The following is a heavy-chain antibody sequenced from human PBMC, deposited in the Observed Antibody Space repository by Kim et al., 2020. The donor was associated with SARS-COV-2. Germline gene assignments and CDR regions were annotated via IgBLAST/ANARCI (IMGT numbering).Heavy chain of an antibody. D-gene: IGHD1-1*01. V-gene: IGHV4-59*01. CDR3: ARRNSPPKPPLFDP. Sequence: SETLSLTCSVSGDSINNNYWSWIRQPPGKGLEWIGYVYYSGSTNYNPSLKSRVTISVDTSKNQFSLKLSSVTAADTAVYYCARRNSPPKPPLFDPWGQGILVTVSS. CDR2: VYYSGST. CDR1: GDSINNNY. J-gene: IGHJ5*02.